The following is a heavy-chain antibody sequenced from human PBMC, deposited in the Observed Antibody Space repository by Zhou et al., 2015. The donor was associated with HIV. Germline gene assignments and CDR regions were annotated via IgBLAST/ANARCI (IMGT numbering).Heavy chain of an antibody. V-gene: IGHV1-69*06. CDR3: ARLLGDTSGYPDAFDL. CDR1: GGTFSSYA. D-gene: IGHD3-22*01. J-gene: IGHJ3*01. CDR2: IIPIFGTA. Sequence: QVQLVQSGAEVKKPGSSVKVSCKASGGTFSSYAISWVRQAPGQGLEWVGGIIPIFGTADYAQNFQDRVTITADKSTSTAYMELSSLRSEDTAVYYCARLLGDTSGYPDAFDLWGQGTTVTVSS.